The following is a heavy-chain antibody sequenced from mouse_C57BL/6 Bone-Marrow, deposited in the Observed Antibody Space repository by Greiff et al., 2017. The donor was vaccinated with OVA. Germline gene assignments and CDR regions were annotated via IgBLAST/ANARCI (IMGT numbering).Heavy chain of an antibody. CDR1: GYTFTDYY. J-gene: IGHJ3*01. V-gene: IGHV1-26*01. Sequence: EVQLQQSGPELVKPGASVKISCKASGYTFTDYYMNWVKQSHGKSLEWIGDINPNNGGTSYNQKFKGKATLTVDKSSSTAYMELRGLTSDDSAVYYCARKRFAYWGQGTLVTVSA. CDR2: INPNNGGT. CDR3: ARKRFAY.